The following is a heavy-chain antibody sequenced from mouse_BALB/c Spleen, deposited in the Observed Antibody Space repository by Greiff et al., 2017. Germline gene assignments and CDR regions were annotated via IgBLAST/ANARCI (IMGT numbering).Heavy chain of an antibody. CDR2: IDPANGNT. J-gene: IGHJ1*01. D-gene: IGHD2-4*01. Sequence: EVMLVESGAELVKPGASVKLSCTASGFNIKDTYMHWVKQRPEQGLEWIGRIDPANGNTKYDPKFQGKATITADTSSNTAYLQLSSLTSEDTAVYYCARGYDYDGWYFDVWGAGTTVTVSS. CDR3: ARGYDYDGWYFDV. V-gene: IGHV14-3*02. CDR1: GFNIKDTY.